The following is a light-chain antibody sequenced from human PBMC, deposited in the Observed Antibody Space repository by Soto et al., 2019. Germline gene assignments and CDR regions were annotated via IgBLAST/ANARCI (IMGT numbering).Light chain of an antibody. CDR1: QGISNS. CDR3: HQYNNDPCT. Sequence: DIQMTQSPSSLSASVGDTITITCRASQGISNSLKSYQLRPGEAPKLLIYDASNLAPGVPSRFSGSGSGTNFTFTVSSLPTEDIATYYCHQYNNDPCTFGPGTKVDLK. V-gene: IGKV1-33*01. CDR2: DAS. J-gene: IGKJ3*01.